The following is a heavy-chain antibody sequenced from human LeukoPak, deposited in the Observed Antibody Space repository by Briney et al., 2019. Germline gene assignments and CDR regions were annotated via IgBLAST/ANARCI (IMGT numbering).Heavy chain of an antibody. CDR3: AKDPDSSSWYYWFDP. CDR1: GFTFSSYG. D-gene: IGHD6-13*01. V-gene: IGHV3-30*02. J-gene: IGHJ5*02. CDR2: IRYDGGNK. Sequence: GGSLRLSCAASGFTFSSYGMHWVRQAPGKGLEWVAFIRYDGGNKYYADSVKGRFTISRDNSKNTLYLQMNSLRAEDTAVYYCAKDPDSSSWYYWFDPWGQGTLVTVSS.